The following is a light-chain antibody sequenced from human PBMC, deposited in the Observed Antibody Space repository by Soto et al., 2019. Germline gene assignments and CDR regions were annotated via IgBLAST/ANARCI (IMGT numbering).Light chain of an antibody. J-gene: IGLJ1*01. CDR3: SSYTISNTLPFV. CDR1: RRDVGGYNY. Sequence: QSALTQPASVSGSPGQSITISGTGTRRDVGGYNYVSWYQQYPGKSPKLLIYEVTHRPSGVSNRFSGSKSGNTASLTISGLQAEDEADYYCSSYTISNTLPFVFGTGTKLTVL. CDR2: EVT. V-gene: IGLV2-14*01.